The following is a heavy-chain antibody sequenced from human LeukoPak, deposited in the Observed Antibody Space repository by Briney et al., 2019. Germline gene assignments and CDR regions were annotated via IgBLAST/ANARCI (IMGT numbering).Heavy chain of an antibody. D-gene: IGHD6-19*01. V-gene: IGHV1-46*01. J-gene: IGHJ6*02. Sequence: VKVSCKASGYTFTSYGISWVRQAPGQGLEWMGIINPSGGSTSYAQKFQGRVTMTRDTSTSTVYMELSSLRSEDTAVYYCARDEILLAVAGTDYYYGMDVWGQGTTVTVSS. CDR1: GYTFTSYG. CDR2: INPSGGST. CDR3: ARDEILLAVAGTDYYYGMDV.